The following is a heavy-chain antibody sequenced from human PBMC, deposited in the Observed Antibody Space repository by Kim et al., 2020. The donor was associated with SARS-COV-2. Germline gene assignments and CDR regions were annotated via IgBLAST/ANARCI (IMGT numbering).Heavy chain of an antibody. CDR2: ITTANSTI. Sequence: GGSLRLSCATSGFTFSAYDMHWVRQAPGKGEWRSSITTANSTIYYAASVEGRFTISRSNATNSPYLQMNSLPDEDTAVYFCFGDGWGGVFDILCHGTLVT. CDR1: GFTFSAYD. V-gene: IGHV3-48*02. D-gene: IGHD3-10*01. J-gene: IGHJ3*02. CDR3: FGDGWGGVFDI.